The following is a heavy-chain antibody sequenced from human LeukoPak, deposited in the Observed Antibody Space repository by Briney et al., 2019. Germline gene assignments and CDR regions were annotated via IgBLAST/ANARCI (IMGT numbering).Heavy chain of an antibody. CDR1: GGSISNYY. CDR3: ARHGGGYSFDY. D-gene: IGHD5-24*01. CDR2: IYNSGST. V-gene: IGHV4-59*08. J-gene: IGHJ4*02. Sequence: SETLSLTCSVSGGSISNYYWSWIRQPPGKGLGWIGYIYNSGSTNYSPSLKSRVTISIDTSKNQFSLRLRSVTAADTAVYYCARHGGGYSFDYWGQGTLVTVSS.